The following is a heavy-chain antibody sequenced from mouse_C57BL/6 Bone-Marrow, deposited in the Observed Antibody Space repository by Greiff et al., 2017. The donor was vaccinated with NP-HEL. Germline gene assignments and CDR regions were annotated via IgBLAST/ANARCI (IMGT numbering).Heavy chain of an antibody. Sequence: QVQLQQSGAELMKPGASVKLSCKATGYTFTGYWIEWVKQRPGHGLEWIGEILPGSGSTNYNEKFKGKATFTAGTSSNTAYMQLSRLTTEDSAIYYCARRGLIITTVPHWYFDVWGTGTTVTVSS. CDR2: ILPGSGST. CDR3: ARRGLIITTVPHWYFDV. J-gene: IGHJ1*03. CDR1: GYTFTGYW. V-gene: IGHV1-9*01. D-gene: IGHD1-1*01.